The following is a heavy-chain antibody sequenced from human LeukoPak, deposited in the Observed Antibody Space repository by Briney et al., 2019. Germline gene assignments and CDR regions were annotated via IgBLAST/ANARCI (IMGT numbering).Heavy chain of an antibody. CDR2: LSGRGGST. J-gene: IGHJ3*02. D-gene: IGHD6-19*01. CDR1: GFAFTNYG. CDR3: AKDGDSSGWYAFDI. Sequence: GGSLRLSCAASGFAFTNYGMNWVRQAPGKGLEWVSGLSGRGGSTYYADSVKGRFTISRDNSKNTLYLQMNSLRAEDTAVYYCAKDGDSSGWYAFDIWGQGTMVTVSS. V-gene: IGHV3-23*01.